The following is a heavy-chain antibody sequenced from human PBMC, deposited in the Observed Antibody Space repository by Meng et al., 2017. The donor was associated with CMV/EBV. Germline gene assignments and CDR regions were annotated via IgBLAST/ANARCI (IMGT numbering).Heavy chain of an antibody. J-gene: IGHJ6*02. V-gene: IGHV3-21*01. CDR2: IGSGGSYI. Sequence: SDRVNWVRRAPGRGLEWVSCIGSGGSYIYYAGSMKGQFTISRDNAKNSLYLQMNSLRAEDTAVYYCASPKPADFWSGYYDYYGMDVWGQGTTVTVSS. CDR1: SDR. D-gene: IGHD3-3*01. CDR3: ASPKPADFWSGYYDYYGMDV.